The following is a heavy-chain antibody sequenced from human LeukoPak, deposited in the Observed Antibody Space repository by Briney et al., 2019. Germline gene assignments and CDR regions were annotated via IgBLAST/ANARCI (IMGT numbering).Heavy chain of an antibody. CDR1: GFSFSGHW. CDR2: ISPTGSTT. V-gene: IGHV3-74*01. CDR3: ARGPNSNWSGLDF. D-gene: IGHD6-6*01. Sequence: GGSLRLSCTASGFSFSGHWMHWARQLPGKGLVWVSRISPTGSTTSYADSVKGRFTISRDNAKNTLYLQVNNLRAEDTAVYYCARGPNSNWSGLDFWGQGTLLTVSS. J-gene: IGHJ4*02.